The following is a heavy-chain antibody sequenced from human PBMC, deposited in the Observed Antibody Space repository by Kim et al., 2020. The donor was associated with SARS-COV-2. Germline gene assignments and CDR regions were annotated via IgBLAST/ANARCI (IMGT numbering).Heavy chain of an antibody. CDR1: GGSISSGDYY. CDR2: IYYSGST. J-gene: IGHJ6*03. Sequence: SETLSLTCTVSGGSISSGDYYWSWIRQPPGKGLEWIGYIYYSGSTYYNPSLKSRVTISVDTSKNQFSLKLSSVTAADTAVYYCARDHSVDCSSTSCYPYYYYMDVWGKGTTVTVSS. V-gene: IGHV4-30-4*01. CDR3: ARDHSVDCSSTSCYPYYYYMDV. D-gene: IGHD2-2*01.